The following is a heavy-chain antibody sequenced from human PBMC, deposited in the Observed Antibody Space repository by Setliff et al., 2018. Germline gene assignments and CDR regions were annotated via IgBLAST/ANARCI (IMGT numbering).Heavy chain of an antibody. D-gene: IGHD3-22*01. CDR1: GFSFSNYG. Sequence: LRLSCVVSGFSFSNYGMTWVRQAPGKGLEWISYISTSSSTKYYADSVKGRFTISRDNANQSLYPQMNSLRAEDTAVYYCARLALTGYDSSGYYYALEYYYYLDVWGKGTTVTVSS. V-gene: IGHV3-48*01. J-gene: IGHJ6*03. CDR2: ISTSSSTK. CDR3: ARLALTGYDSSGYYYALEYYYYLDV.